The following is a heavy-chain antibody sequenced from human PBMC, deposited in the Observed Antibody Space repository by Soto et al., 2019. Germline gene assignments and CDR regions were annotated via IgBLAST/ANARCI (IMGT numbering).Heavy chain of an antibody. J-gene: IGHJ4*02. Sequence: QVQLVESWGGVVQPGRSLRLSCAASGFSFSSYTMHWVRQAPGKGLEWVAVISSDGRNKYYADPVKGRVTISRDNSKTTVYLQMYSLSSEHTAVYFCAREDIIVMETAPNFDFWGQGTLVTVSS. CDR2: ISSDGRNK. CDR1: GFSFSSYT. V-gene: IGHV3-30*04. CDR3: AREDIIVMETAPNFDF. D-gene: IGHD2-21*02.